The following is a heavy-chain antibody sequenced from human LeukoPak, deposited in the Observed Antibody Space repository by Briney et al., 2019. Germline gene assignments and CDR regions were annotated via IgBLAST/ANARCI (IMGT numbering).Heavy chain of an antibody. CDR1: GFTFSNSW. Sequence: GGSLRLSCAASGFTFSNSWMHWVRQAPGKGLVWVSRINSDGKTTTYADSVKGRFTISRDNAKNTLYLQMNSLRAEDTAVYYCTRRTSVVPFDYWGQGTLVTVSS. V-gene: IGHV3-74*01. CDR2: INSDGKTT. J-gene: IGHJ4*02. D-gene: IGHD2-2*01. CDR3: TRRTSVVPFDY.